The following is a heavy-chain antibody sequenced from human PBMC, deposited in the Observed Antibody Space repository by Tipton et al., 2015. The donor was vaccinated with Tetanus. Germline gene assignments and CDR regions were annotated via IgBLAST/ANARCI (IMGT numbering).Heavy chain of an antibody. Sequence: TLSLTCTVSGGSVRSGSYYWNWIRQPPGKGLEWIGYVSYSGSTNSNYSLKSRITISQDTSKNQFSLRLTSVTAADTAVYYCARERIRLIGEVIFRFFDLWGRGTLVTVSS. V-gene: IGHV4-61*01. CDR3: ARERIRLIGEVIFRFFDL. CDR1: GGSVRSGSYY. D-gene: IGHD3-3*02. CDR2: VSYSGST. J-gene: IGHJ2*01.